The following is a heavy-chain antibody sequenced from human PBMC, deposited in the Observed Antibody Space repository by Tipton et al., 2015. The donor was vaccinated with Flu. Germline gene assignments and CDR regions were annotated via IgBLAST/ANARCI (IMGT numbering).Heavy chain of an antibody. CDR2: IYHNGNT. CDR3: ARDPGVPRASSGYYYGPLYCGMDV. CDR1: GYSISSGYY. V-gene: IGHV4-38-2*02. J-gene: IGHJ6*02. D-gene: IGHD3-22*01. Sequence: TLSLTCAVSGYSISSGYYWGWIRQPPGKGLEWIGSIYHNGNTYYNPSLRSRVTMSVDTSKNQFFLTLSPVTAADTAVYYCARDPGVPRASSGYYYGPLYCGMDVWGQGTTVTVSS.